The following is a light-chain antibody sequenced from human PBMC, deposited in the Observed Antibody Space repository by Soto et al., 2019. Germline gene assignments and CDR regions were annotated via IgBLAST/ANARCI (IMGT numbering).Light chain of an antibody. J-gene: IGKJ4*01. V-gene: IGKV3D-15*01. CDR2: DIF. Sequence: EIVMTQSPATLSVSPGERATLSCRASQSVGSDLACYQQKPGQAPRLVIYDIFTRATAVPTRISGSGSGTEFTLTISSLQSEDFAVYYCQQYNSWPLTFGGGTKVEIK. CDR1: QSVGSD. CDR3: QQYNSWPLT.